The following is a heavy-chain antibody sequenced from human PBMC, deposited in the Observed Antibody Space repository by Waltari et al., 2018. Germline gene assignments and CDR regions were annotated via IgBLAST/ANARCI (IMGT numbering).Heavy chain of an antibody. D-gene: IGHD3-3*01. Sequence: QVQLQESGPGLVKPSGTLSLTCAVSGGSISSSNWWSWVRQPPGKGLEWIGEIYHSGSTNYNPSRKGRVTISVDKSKNQFSLKLSSVTAADTAVYYCASGGAVSPYGMDVWGQGTSVTVSS. CDR2: IYHSGST. CDR1: GGSISSSNW. CDR3: ASGGAVSPYGMDV. V-gene: IGHV4-4*02. J-gene: IGHJ6*02.